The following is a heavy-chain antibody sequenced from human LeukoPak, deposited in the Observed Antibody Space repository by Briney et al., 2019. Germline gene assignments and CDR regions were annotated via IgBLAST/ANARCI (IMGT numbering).Heavy chain of an antibody. J-gene: IGHJ6*02. CDR2: IYHSGST. CDR1: GYSISSGYY. D-gene: IGHD2-2*01. Sequence: TSETLSLTCTVSGYSISSGYYWGWIRQPPGKGLEWIGSIYHSGSTYYNPSLKSRVTISVDTSKNQFSLKLSSVTAADTAVYYCVGGGVCSSTSCSAGMDVWGQGTTVTVSS. CDR3: VGGGVCSSTSCSAGMDV. V-gene: IGHV4-38-2*02.